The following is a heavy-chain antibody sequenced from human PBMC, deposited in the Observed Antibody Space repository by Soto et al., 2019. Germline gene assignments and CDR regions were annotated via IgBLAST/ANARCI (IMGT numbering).Heavy chain of an antibody. CDR2: ISGTGYGT. D-gene: IGHD6-19*01. CDR1: GFTFSNNA. Sequence: GSLRLSCXASGFTFSNNAMNWVRQAPGKGLEWVSGISGTGYGTYYADSVKGRFTISRDSSNNTLYLQMTSLRGEDTAIYYCAKARQAQSHYYYGMGVWGQGTPVTVSS. V-gene: IGHV3-23*01. J-gene: IGHJ6*02. CDR3: AKARQAQSHYYYGMGV.